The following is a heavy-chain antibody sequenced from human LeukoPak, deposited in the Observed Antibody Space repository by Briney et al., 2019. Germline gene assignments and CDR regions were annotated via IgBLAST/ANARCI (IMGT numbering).Heavy chain of an antibody. J-gene: IGHJ4*02. CDR3: ARGASGYSYG. Sequence: SETLSLTCTVSGGSISSYYWSWIRQPPREGLEWIGSIYYSGSTNYNPSLKSRVTISIDTSKNQFSLNLSSVTAADTAAYYCARGASGYSYGWGQGTLVTVSS. CDR2: IYYSGST. D-gene: IGHD5-18*01. CDR1: GGSISSYY. V-gene: IGHV4-59*01.